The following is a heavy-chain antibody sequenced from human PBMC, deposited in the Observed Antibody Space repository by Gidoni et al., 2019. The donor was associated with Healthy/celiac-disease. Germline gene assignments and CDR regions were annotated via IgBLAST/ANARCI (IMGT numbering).Heavy chain of an antibody. Sequence: QVKLVESGGGLVKPGGSLRLSWAASGFPFSDYYMSWIRQAPGKGLEWVSYISSSSSYTNYADSVKGRFTISRDNAKNSLYLQMNSLRAEDTAVYYCARAFYYYDSSGGELFDYWGQGTLVTVSS. CDR1: GFPFSDYY. CDR2: ISSSSSYT. J-gene: IGHJ4*02. D-gene: IGHD3-22*01. CDR3: ARAFYYYDSSGGELFDY. V-gene: IGHV3-11*06.